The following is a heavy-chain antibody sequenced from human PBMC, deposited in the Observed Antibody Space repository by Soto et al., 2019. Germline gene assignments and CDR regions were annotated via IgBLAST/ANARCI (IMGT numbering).Heavy chain of an antibody. J-gene: IGHJ4*02. D-gene: IGHD6-25*01. CDR1: GDTFTTYA. CDR2: ISIGNGYT. Sequence: ASVKVSCKTSGDTFTTYAIHWVRQAPGQRLEWLGWISIGNGYTKYSAKFQDRVTITWDTSATTAYIQLSSLISEDTAVYYCARFRSLGYHFFDYWGQGTLVTVSS. CDR3: ARFRSLGYHFFDY. V-gene: IGHV1-3*04.